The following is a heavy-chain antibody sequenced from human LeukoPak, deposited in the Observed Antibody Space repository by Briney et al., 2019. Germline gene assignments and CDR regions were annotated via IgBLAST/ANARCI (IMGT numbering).Heavy chain of an antibody. Sequence: SETLSLTCTVSGDSISSYYWSWIRQPPGKGLEWIGYIYCSGTTNYNPSLKSRVTILVDTSKNQFYLKLSSVTAADTAVYYCARQYSFTSYFDYWGQGTLVTVSS. CDR2: IYCSGTT. J-gene: IGHJ4*02. D-gene: IGHD6-6*01. V-gene: IGHV4-59*01. CDR3: ARQYSFTSYFDY. CDR1: GDSISSYY.